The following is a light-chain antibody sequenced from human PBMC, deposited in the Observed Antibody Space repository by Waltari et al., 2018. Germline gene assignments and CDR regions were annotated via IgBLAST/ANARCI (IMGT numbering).Light chain of an antibody. CDR2: EVS. Sequence: QSALTQPASVSGSPGQAITISCPGTSSAIGRYNYFSWYQQHPGKAPKLVISEVSNRPSGVSNRFSGSKSGNTASLTISGLQAEDGAHYYCSSYTNSGNVVFGGGTKLTVL. CDR1: SSAIGRYNY. J-gene: IGLJ2*01. CDR3: SSYTNSGNVV. V-gene: IGLV2-14*01.